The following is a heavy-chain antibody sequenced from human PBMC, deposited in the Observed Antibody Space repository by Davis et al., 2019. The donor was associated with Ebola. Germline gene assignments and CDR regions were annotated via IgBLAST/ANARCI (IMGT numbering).Heavy chain of an antibody. Sequence: GASLKISCKGSDNTFTNYWIGWVRQMPGKGLEWMGVIYTGDSDTRYSPSFRGQVTISADKSISTAYLQWTSLKASDTAIYYCARADIMPTVDFWGQGTRVIVSS. CDR3: ARADIMPTVDF. V-gene: IGHV5-51*01. J-gene: IGHJ4*02. D-gene: IGHD4-23*01. CDR2: IYTGDSDT. CDR1: DNTFTNYW.